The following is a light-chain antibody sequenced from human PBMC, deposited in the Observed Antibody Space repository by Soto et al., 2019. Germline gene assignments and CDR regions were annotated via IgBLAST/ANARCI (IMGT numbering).Light chain of an antibody. CDR3: QQYNNWPP. Sequence: IVMTQSPATLSVSPLEIATSFGRARQSVSSILAWYQKKPGQAPRLLIDGASTRGTGISARFSGSGSGTEFTPTISSLQPEDFAVYYCQQYNNWPPFGQGTKVDIK. J-gene: IGKJ1*01. CDR1: QSVSSI. V-gene: IGKV3-15*01. CDR2: GAS.